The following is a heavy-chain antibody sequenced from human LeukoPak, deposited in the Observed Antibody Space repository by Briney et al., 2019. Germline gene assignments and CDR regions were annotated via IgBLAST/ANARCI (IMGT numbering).Heavy chain of an antibody. Sequence: GGSLRLSCVASGFTFSDHWLSWVRQAPGKGLEWVAKIKEDGSEQIYVGSVRGRFTISRDNAKDSLYLQMNSLRVEDTGVYYCARDMTTNSLPWFDPWGQGALVTVSS. J-gene: IGHJ5*02. CDR1: GFTFSDHW. CDR3: ARDMTTNSLPWFDP. D-gene: IGHD4-23*01. V-gene: IGHV3-7*01. CDR2: IKEDGSEQ.